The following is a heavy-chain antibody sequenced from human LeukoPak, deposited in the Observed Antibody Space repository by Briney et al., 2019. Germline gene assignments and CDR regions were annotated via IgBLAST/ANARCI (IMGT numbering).Heavy chain of an antibody. J-gene: IGHJ4*02. D-gene: IGHD6-13*01. CDR1: GFTFSSYG. CDR2: IWYDGSNK. Sequence: GRSLRLSCAASGFTFSSYGMHWVRQAPGKGLEWVAVIWYDGSNKYYADSVKGRFTISRDNSKNTLYLQMSSLRAEDTAVYYCARALQGIAAAGTFDYWGQGTLVTVSS. CDR3: ARALQGIAAAGTFDY. V-gene: IGHV3-33*01.